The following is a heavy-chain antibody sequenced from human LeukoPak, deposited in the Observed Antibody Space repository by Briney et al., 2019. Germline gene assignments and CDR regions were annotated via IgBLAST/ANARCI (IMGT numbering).Heavy chain of an antibody. J-gene: IGHJ6*02. V-gene: IGHV4-30-4*01. D-gene: IGHD2-15*01. CDR2: IYYSGST. CDR3: ARASARWYYYGMDV. Sequence: SETLSLTCTVSGGSLSSGDYYWSWIRQPPGKGLEWIGYIYYSGSTYYNPSLKSRVTISVDTSKNQFSLKLSSVTAADTAVYYCARASARWYYYGMDVWGQGTTVTVSS. CDR1: GGSLSSGDYY.